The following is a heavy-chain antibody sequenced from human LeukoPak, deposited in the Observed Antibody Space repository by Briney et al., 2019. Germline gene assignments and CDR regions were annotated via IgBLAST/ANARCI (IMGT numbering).Heavy chain of an antibody. CDR3: ARAGLYNWNYEGTAYFDY. CDR2: IKHIGPTT. V-gene: IGHV3-11*01. CDR1: GFTFNDYY. Sequence: GGSLRLSCAASGFTFNDYYMTWIRQAPGKGLEWVSTIKHIGPTTYYADSVKGRFTISRDNAKNSLYLQMNSLRAEDTALYYCARAGLYNWNYEGTAYFDYWGQGTLVTVSS. J-gene: IGHJ4*02. D-gene: IGHD1-7*01.